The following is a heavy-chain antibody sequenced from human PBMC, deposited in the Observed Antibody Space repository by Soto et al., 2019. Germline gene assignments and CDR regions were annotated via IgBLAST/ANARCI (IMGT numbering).Heavy chain of an antibody. V-gene: IGHV3-23*01. D-gene: IGHD2-21*01. CDR2: ISGSGGNT. J-gene: IGHJ5*02. CDR1: GFTFSTFA. Sequence: EVQLLESGGSLVQPGGSLRLSCAASGFTFSTFAMNWVRQAPGEGLEWVSSISGSGGNTQYADSVKGRVTISRDNSKNTLYLQMNTLRAEDTAVYYCAKCDVLMTTSGGWCYGVDPRGQGTLVIVSS. CDR3: AKCDVLMTTSGGWCYGVDP.